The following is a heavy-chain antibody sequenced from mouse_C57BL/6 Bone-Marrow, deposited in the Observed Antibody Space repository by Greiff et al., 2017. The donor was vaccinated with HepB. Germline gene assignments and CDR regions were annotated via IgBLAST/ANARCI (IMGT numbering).Heavy chain of an antibody. CDR3: ARYYWYFDV. J-gene: IGHJ1*03. V-gene: IGHV1-69*01. CDR2: IDPSDSYT. Sequence: VQLKQPGAELVMPGASVKMSCKASGYTFTSYWMHWVKQRPGQGLEWIGEIDPSDSYTNYNHKFKGKSTLTVDKSSSTAYMQLSSLTSEDSAVYYCARYYWYFDVWGTGTTVTVSS. CDR1: GYTFTSYW.